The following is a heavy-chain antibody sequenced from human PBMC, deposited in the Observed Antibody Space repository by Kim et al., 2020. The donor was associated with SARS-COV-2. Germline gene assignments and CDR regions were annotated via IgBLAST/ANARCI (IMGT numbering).Heavy chain of an antibody. J-gene: IGHJ5*02. CDR2: IYYSGST. D-gene: IGHD6-19*01. CDR1: GGSISSYY. V-gene: IGHV4-59*01. CDR3: AREAPCSSGWYPTWFDP. Sequence: SETLSLTCTVSGGSISSYYWSWIRQPPGKGLEWIGYIYYSGSTNYNPSLKSRVTISVDTSKNQFSLKLSSVTAADTAVYYCAREAPCSSGWYPTWFDPWGQGTLVSVSS.